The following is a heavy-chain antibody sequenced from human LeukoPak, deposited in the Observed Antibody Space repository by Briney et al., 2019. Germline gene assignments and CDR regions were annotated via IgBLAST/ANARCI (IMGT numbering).Heavy chain of an antibody. V-gene: IGHV3-21*01. CDR2: ISTSSSYI. CDR3: ATQASVGY. Sequence: PGGSLRLSCAASGFTFSGYTMNWVRQAPGKGLEWVSSISTSSSYIYYADSVKGRFAISRDNAKNTLYLQMNSLRAEDTAVYYCATQASVGYWGQGTLVTVSS. J-gene: IGHJ4*02. CDR1: GFTFSGYT. D-gene: IGHD1-26*01.